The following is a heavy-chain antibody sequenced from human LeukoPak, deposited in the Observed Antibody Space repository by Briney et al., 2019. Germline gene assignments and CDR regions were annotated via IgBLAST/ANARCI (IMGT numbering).Heavy chain of an antibody. CDR3: ARIAIAYNWFDP. CDR2: INAGNGNT. D-gene: IGHD6-13*01. J-gene: IGHJ5*02. CDR1: GYTFTSFA. Sequence: ASVKVSCKASGYTFTSFAIHWVRQAPGQRLEWMGWINAGNGNTKFSQHFQGRVSITRDTSASTAYMELSSLRSEDTAVYYCARIAIAYNWFDPWGQGTLVTVSS. V-gene: IGHV1-3*01.